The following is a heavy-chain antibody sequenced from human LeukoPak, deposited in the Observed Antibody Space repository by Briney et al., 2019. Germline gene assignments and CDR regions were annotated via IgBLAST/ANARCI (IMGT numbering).Heavy chain of an antibody. CDR2: IYPGDSDT. D-gene: IGHD2-21*02. CDR3: ARQAYCGGDSYSSYFDY. V-gene: IGHV5-51*01. J-gene: IGHJ4*02. Sequence: GESLKISCKGSGYSFTSYWIGWVRQLPGKGLEWMGIIYPGDSDTRYSPSFQGQVTISADKSISTAYLQWSSLKASDTAMYYCARQAYCGGDSYSSYFDYWGQGTLVTVSS. CDR1: GYSFTSYW.